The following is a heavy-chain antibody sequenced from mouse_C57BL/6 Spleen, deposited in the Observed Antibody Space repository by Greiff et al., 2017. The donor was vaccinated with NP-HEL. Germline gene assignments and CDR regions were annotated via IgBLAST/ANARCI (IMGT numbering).Heavy chain of an antibody. CDR2: ISYSGST. CDR1: GYSITSGYD. V-gene: IGHV3-1*01. J-gene: IGHJ3*01. D-gene: IGHD2-4*01. Sequence: EVQLVESGPGMVKPSQSLSLTCTVTGYSITSGYDWHWIRHFPGNKLEWMGYISYSGSTNYNPSLKSRISITHDTSKNHFFLTLNSVTTEDTATYYCASTYDYDWFAYWGQGTLVTVSA. CDR3: ASTYDYDWFAY.